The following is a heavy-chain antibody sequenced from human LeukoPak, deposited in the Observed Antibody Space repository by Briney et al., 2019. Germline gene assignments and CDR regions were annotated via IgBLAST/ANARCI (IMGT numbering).Heavy chain of an antibody. CDR3: ARVAHCSSTSCYTGGALDY. CDR1: GFTFSSYA. J-gene: IGHJ4*02. V-gene: IGHV3-23*01. D-gene: IGHD2-2*02. CDR2: ISGSGGST. Sequence: GGSLRLSCAASGFTFSSYAMSWVRQAPGKGLEWVSDISGSGGSTYYADSVKGRFAISRDNSKNTLYLQMNSLRAEDTAVYYCARVAHCSSTSCYTGGALDYWGQGTLVTVSS.